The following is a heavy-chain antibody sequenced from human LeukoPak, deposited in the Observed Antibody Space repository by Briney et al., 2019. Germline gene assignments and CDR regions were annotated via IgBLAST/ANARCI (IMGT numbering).Heavy chain of an antibody. Sequence: ASVKVSCKASGSTFSSYTISWVRQAPGQGLEWMGRIIPILGIANYAQKFQGRVTITADKSTSTAYMELSSLRSEDTAVYYCARSPLGVVTAPQPYYFDYWGQGTLVTVSS. CDR1: GSTFSSYT. CDR3: ARSPLGVVTAPQPYYFDY. CDR2: IIPILGIA. J-gene: IGHJ4*02. D-gene: IGHD2-21*02. V-gene: IGHV1-69*02.